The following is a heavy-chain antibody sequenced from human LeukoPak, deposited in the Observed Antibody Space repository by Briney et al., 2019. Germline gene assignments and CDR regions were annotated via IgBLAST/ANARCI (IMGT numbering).Heavy chain of an antibody. D-gene: IGHD3-16*01. CDR3: ARGGSSYAFDI. Sequence: ASVKVSCKASGYTFTSYYMHWVRQAPGQGLEWMEIINPSAGSTSYAQKFQGRVTMTRDMSTSTVYMELSSLRSEDTAVYYCARGGSSYAFDIWGQGTMVTVSS. V-gene: IGHV1-46*01. J-gene: IGHJ3*02. CDR1: GYTFTSYY. CDR2: INPSAGST.